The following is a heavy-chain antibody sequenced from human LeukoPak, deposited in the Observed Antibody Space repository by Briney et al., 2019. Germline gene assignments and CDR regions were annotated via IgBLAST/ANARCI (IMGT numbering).Heavy chain of an antibody. J-gene: IGHJ3*02. V-gene: IGHV3-23*01. CDR3: ASQYDYGDYGPDAFDI. CDR1: GFTFSSYA. Sequence: PGGSLRLSCAASGFTFSSYAMSWVRQAPGKGLEWVSAISGSGGSTYYADSVKDRFTISRDNSKNTLYLQMNSLRAEDTAVYYCASQYDYGDYGPDAFDIWGQGAMVTVSS. CDR2: ISGSGGST. D-gene: IGHD4-17*01.